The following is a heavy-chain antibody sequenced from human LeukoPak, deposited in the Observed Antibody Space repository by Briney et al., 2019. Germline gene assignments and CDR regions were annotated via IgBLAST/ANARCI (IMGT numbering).Heavy chain of an antibody. CDR3: ARGPPPIVVVPAARGWFDP. Sequence: SETLSLTCTVSGGSISSYYWSWIRQPPGKGLEWIGYIYYSGSTNYNPSLKSRVTISVDTPKNQFSLKLSSVTAADTAVYYCARGPPPIVVVPAARGWFDPWGQGTLVTVSS. CDR1: GGSISSYY. J-gene: IGHJ5*02. D-gene: IGHD2-2*01. CDR2: IYYSGST. V-gene: IGHV4-59*01.